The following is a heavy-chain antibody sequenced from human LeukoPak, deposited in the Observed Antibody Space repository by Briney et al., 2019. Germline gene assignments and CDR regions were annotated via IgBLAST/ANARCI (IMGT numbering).Heavy chain of an antibody. Sequence: GGSLRLSCAASGFTFSSYWMSWVRQAPGKGLEWVANIKQDGSEKYYVDSVKGRFTISRDNAKNSLYLQMNSLRAEDTVVYYCARDCSSTTCYWVFDYWGQGTLVTVSS. CDR1: GFTFSSYW. D-gene: IGHD2-2*01. CDR3: ARDCSSTTCYWVFDY. J-gene: IGHJ4*02. CDR2: IKQDGSEK. V-gene: IGHV3-7*01.